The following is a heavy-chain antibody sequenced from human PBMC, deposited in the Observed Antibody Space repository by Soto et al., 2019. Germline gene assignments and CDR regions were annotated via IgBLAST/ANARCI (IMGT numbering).Heavy chain of an antibody. CDR1: GFPFSSYA. CDR3: ARDLRVLVGVFYYGMDV. Sequence: GGSLRLSCAASGFPFSSYAMHWVRQAPGKGLEWVAVISYDGSNKYYADSVKGRFTISRDNSKNTLYLQMNSLRAEDTAVYYCARDLRVLVGVFYYGMDVWGQGTTVTVSS. J-gene: IGHJ6*02. V-gene: IGHV3-30-3*01. D-gene: IGHD6-6*01. CDR2: ISYDGSNK.